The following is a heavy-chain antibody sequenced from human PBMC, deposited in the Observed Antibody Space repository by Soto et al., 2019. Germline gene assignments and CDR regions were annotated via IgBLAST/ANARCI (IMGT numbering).Heavy chain of an antibody. Sequence: SETLSLTCTVSGESVRSGSFYWSWIRQPPGKGLEWIGYIYYTGRTSYNPSLKSRVTISIDPSKNHFALNLTSVTAADTAMYYCARDSTAFVFDYWGQGALVTVSS. V-gene: IGHV4-61*03. CDR3: ARDSTAFVFDY. D-gene: IGHD2-2*01. CDR1: GESVRSGSFY. J-gene: IGHJ4*02. CDR2: IYYTGRT.